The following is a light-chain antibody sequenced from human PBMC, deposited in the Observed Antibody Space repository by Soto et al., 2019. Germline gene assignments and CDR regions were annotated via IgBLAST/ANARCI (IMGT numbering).Light chain of an antibody. J-gene: IGKJ1*01. CDR3: QQYENWPPRT. CDR1: QSVSSN. CDR2: GAS. Sequence: IVMTQSPATLSVSPGERATLSCRASQSVSSNLAWYQQKPGQAPRLLIYGASTRATGIPARFSGSVSGTEFTRTISSLQSEDFAVYYCQQYENWPPRTFGHGTKVDIK. V-gene: IGKV3-15*01.